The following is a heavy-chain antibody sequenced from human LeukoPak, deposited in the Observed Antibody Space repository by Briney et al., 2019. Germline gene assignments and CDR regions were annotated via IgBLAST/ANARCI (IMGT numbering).Heavy chain of an antibody. D-gene: IGHD2/OR15-2a*01. J-gene: IGHJ4*02. CDR3: ARDNSKENYFDY. CDR2: IYYSGST. Sequence: SQTLSLTCTVSGGSISSGGYYWSWIRQHPGKGLEWIGYIYYSGSTYYNPSLKSRVTISVDTSKNQFSLKLSSVTAADTAVYYCARDNSKENYFDYWGQGTLVTVSS. V-gene: IGHV4-31*03. CDR1: GGSISSGGYY.